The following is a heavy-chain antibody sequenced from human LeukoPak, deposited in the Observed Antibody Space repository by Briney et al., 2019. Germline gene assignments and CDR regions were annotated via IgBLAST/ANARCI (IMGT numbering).Heavy chain of an antibody. CDR1: GFTVSSNY. Sequence: GVSLRLSCAVSGFTVSSNYMSWSRQAPGKGLEWVSDICSGASTYHADSVKGRLTISRDNSKNTLFLQMHSRRAEDTAVDYCARLATLRYSDWWDYWGQGALVTVSS. CDR2: ICSGAST. D-gene: IGHD3-9*01. J-gene: IGHJ4*02. CDR3: ARLATLRYSDWWDY. V-gene: IGHV3-66*04.